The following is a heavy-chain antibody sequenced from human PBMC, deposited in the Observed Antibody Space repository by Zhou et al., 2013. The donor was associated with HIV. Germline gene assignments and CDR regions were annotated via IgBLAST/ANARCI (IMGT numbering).Heavy chain of an antibody. V-gene: IGHV1-3*01. CDR3: ARDPVAEKYYFDY. J-gene: IGHJ4*02. Sequence: KFQGRVTITRDTSASTAYMELSSLRSEDTAVYYCARDPVAEKYYFDYWGQGTLVTVSS. D-gene: IGHD5-12*01.